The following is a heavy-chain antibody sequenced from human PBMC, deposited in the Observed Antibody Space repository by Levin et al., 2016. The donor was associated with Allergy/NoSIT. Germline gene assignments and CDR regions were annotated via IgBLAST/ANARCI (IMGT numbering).Heavy chain of an antibody. D-gene: IGHD3-16*02. CDR2: VSIDGRKQ. CDR3: AKDYQGDAFDE. Sequence: GGSLRLSCAASGFTFSSYGMHWVRQAPGKGLEWVARVSIDGRKQEYTEAVKGRFSLSRDNSKNTLYLQMNSLRAEDTAVYYCAKDYQGDAFDEWGQGTMVTVSS. CDR1: GFTFSSYG. J-gene: IGHJ3*01. V-gene: IGHV3-30*18.